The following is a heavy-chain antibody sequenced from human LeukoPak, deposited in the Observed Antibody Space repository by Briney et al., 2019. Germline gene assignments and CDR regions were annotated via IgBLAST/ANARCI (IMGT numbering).Heavy chain of an antibody. CDR2: IYPGDSDT. CDR3: ARLVTTTVTTTDYNGMDV. D-gene: IGHD4-17*01. Sequence: GESLKISCKGSGFSFNTYWIGWVRQMPGKGLEWMGIIYPGDSDTRYSPSFQGQVTISADKSISTAYLQWTSLKASDTAMYYCARLVTTTVTTTDYNGMDVWGQGTTVIVSS. J-gene: IGHJ6*02. V-gene: IGHV5-51*01. CDR1: GFSFNTYW.